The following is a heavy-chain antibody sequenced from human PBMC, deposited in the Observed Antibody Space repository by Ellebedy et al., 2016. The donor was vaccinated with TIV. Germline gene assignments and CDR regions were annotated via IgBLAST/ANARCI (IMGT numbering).Heavy chain of an antibody. CDR3: ARSHRRCTDY. V-gene: IGHV4-59*08. J-gene: IGHJ4*02. Sequence: MPSETLSLTCSVSGGSISSNYWNWIRQPPGKGLEWIGYFSYSGSTNYNPSSKSRVTISVDTSKNQFSLKLSSVTAADTAVYYCARSHRRCTDYWGQGTLVTVSS. CDR1: GGSISSNY. D-gene: IGHD4/OR15-4a*01. CDR2: FSYSGST.